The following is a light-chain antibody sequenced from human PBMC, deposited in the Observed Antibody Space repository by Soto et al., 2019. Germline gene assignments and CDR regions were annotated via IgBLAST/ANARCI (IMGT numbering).Light chain of an antibody. V-gene: IGLV1-47*02. CDR1: SSNIGGTNY. Sequence: QSVLTQPASASGTLGQRGFISCSGSSSNIGGTNYAYWYQQLPGAAPKLLMHSNNLRPSGVPERISGSKSGTSASLAISGLRSEDEAVYYCASWDDRLGAVIFGGGTKVTVL. CDR3: ASWDDRLGAVI. CDR2: SNN. J-gene: IGLJ2*01.